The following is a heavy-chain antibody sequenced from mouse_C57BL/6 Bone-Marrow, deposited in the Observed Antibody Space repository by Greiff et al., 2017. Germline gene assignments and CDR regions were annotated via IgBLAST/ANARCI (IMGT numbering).Heavy chain of an antibody. CDR1: GYTFTSYW. CDR2: IDPSDSYT. V-gene: IGHV1-50*01. D-gene: IGHD1-1*01. CDR3: ANGSSYGFAY. J-gene: IGHJ3*01. Sequence: QVQLQQPGAELVKPGASVKLSCKASGYTFTSYWMQWVKQRPGQGLEWIGEIDPSDSYTNYNQKFKGKATLTVDTSSSTAYMQLSSLPSEDSAVYYCANGSSYGFAYWGQGTLVTVSA.